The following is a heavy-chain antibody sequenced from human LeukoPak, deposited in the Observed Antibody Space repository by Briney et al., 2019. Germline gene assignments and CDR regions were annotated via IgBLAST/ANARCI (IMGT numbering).Heavy chain of an antibody. V-gene: IGHV1-69*04. J-gene: IGHJ6*02. Sequence: AASVKVSCKASGGTFSSYAISWVRQAPGQGLEWMGRIIPILGIANYAQKFQGRVTITADKSTSTAYMELSSLRSEDTAVYYCASRYCSGGSCHYYGMDVWGQGTTVTVSS. D-gene: IGHD2-15*01. CDR1: GGTFSSYA. CDR2: IIPILGIA. CDR3: ASRYCSGGSCHYYGMDV.